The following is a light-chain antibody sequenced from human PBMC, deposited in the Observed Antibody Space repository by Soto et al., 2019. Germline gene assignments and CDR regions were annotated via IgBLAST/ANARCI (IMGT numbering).Light chain of an antibody. V-gene: IGKV3-11*01. J-gene: IGKJ5*01. CDR3: QQRSNWPLIT. CDR1: QSVSSY. CDR2: DAS. Sequence: EIVLTQSPGTLSLSPGVSATLSRRASQSVSSYLAWYQQKPGQAPRLLIYDASNRATGIPARFSGSGSGTDFTLTISSLEPEDFAVYYCQQRSNWPLITFGQGTRLEIK.